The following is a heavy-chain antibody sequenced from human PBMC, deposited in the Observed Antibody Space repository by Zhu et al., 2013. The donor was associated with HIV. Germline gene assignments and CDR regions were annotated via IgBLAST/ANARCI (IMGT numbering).Heavy chain of an antibody. CDR1: GYTFNSYY. V-gene: IGHV1-46*02. CDR2: INPFTGGT. D-gene: IGHD2-15*01. CDR3: ARDPRGVVVVAAPYFDY. Sequence: EQLLQSGAEVRKPGASVKLSCKASGYTFNSYYVHWVRQVPGQEFEWMGEINPFTGGTTFAERFRDRLAMTSDTSANIVSVELSRLTVDDTAVYYCARDPRGVVVVAAPYFDYWGQGTLVTVSS. J-gene: IGHJ4*02.